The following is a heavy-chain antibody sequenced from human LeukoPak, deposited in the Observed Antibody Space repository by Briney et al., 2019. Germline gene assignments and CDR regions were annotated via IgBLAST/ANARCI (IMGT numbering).Heavy chain of an antibody. CDR1: GYSISSGYY. D-gene: IGHD3-10*01. CDR2: IYYSGST. V-gene: IGHV4-38-2*01. Sequence: SETLSLTCAVSGYSISSGYYWGWIRQPPGKGLEWIGSIYYSGSTYYNPSLKSRVTISVDTSKNQFSLKLSSVTAADTAVYYCARPYYGSGILGGWGQGTLVTVSS. CDR3: ARPYYGSGILGG. J-gene: IGHJ4*02.